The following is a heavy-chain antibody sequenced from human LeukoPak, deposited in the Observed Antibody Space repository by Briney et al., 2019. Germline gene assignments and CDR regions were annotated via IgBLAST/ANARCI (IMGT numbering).Heavy chain of an antibody. CDR3: ARWRSITTARFDY. Sequence: PSETLALACTASGGAIMRYYGSWIRQTPGKGLEWIGYIYYSGSTNYNPSLKSRGTISVDTSKNQFSLKLRSVTAADTAVYYCARWRSITTARFDYWGQGTLVTVSS. CDR2: IYYSGST. CDR1: GGAIMRYY. V-gene: IGHV4-59*01. J-gene: IGHJ4*02. D-gene: IGHD3-10*01.